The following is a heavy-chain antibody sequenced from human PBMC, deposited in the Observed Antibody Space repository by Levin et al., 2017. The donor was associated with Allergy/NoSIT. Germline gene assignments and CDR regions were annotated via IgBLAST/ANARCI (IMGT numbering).Heavy chain of an antibody. CDR3: ARLLRVGTYVGFGDFDY. CDR2: IYPRDSDT. Sequence: HGESLKISCKGSGYNFPSYWIGWVRQMPGKGLEWMGIIYPRDSDTRYSPSFRGQVTISADTSISTAYLHWSSLQASDTAMYYCARLLRVGTYVGFGDFDYWGQGALVTVSS. J-gene: IGHJ4*02. V-gene: IGHV5-51*01. CDR1: GYNFPSYW. D-gene: IGHD1-26*01.